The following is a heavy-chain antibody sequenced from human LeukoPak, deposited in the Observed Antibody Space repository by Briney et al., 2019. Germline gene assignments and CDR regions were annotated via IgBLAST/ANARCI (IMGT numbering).Heavy chain of an antibody. J-gene: IGHJ5*02. Sequence: VASVKASCKASGYTFSGYYIHWVRQAPGQGLEWMGWINPNSGDTHYAQKFQGRVTMTRDTSSSTAYMDLNSLISDDTAVYYCARVQYQLLFEGNWFDPWGQGTLVTVSS. CDR1: GYTFSGYY. CDR3: ARVQYQLLFEGNWFDP. V-gene: IGHV1-2*02. D-gene: IGHD2-2*01. CDR2: INPNSGDT.